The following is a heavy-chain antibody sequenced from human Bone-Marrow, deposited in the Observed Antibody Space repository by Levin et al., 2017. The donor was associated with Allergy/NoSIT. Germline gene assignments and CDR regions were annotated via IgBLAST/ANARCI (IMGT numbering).Heavy chain of an antibody. V-gene: IGHV3-11*01. Sequence: PGGSLRLSCAASGFTFSDYYMSWIRQAPGRGLEWISSISESGSKKYYADSAKGRFTMSRDNARKSLYLQMNSLRVEDTAVYYCARHICNNYVCYYVFDIWGQGTMVTVSS. CDR3: ARHICNNYVCYYVFDI. CDR2: ISESGSKK. D-gene: IGHD3-16*01. J-gene: IGHJ3*02. CDR1: GFTFSDYY.